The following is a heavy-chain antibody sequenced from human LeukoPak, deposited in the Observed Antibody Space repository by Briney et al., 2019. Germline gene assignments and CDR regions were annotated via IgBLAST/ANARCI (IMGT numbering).Heavy chain of an antibody. CDR2: IYNSGST. CDR3: ARGIGIAALDS. J-gene: IGHJ4*02. CDR1: GGSGGSIRSGGYH. V-gene: IGHV4-31*03. Sequence: SETLSLTCTVSGGSGGSIRSGGYHWSWIRQHPGKGLEWSGYIYNSGSTYYNPSLKSRVTISLDTSKNQFSLNLSSVTAADTAVYFCARGIGIAALDSWGQGTLLTVSS. D-gene: IGHD6-13*01.